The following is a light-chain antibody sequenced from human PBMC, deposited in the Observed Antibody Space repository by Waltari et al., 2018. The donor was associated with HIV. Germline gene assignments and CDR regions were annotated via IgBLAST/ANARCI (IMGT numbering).Light chain of an antibody. Sequence: QPGLTQPPSVSGTPGQRPTIPCSGNNSNIGRNFVYWYRQVSGTAPSLLVYRNDQRPSGVVDRCSGSRSGASASLVIGGLRVDDEGDYYCASWDDGLRGHVFGGGTTVSV. CDR1: NSNIGRNF. J-gene: IGLJ1*01. CDR2: RND. V-gene: IGLV1-47*01. CDR3: ASWDDGLRGHV.